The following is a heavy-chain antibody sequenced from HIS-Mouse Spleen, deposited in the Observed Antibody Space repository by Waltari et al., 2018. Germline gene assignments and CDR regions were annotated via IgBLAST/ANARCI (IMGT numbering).Heavy chain of an antibody. Sequence: QLQLQESGPGLVKPSETLSLTCTVSGGSISSSSYYWGWIRQPPGKGLEWIGSIYYSGSTYSNPSLKGRVTISVDTSKNQFSLKLSSVTAADTAVYYCRSSITMVRGVIITYYFDYWGQGTLVTVSS. CDR3: RSSITMVRGVIITYYFDY. D-gene: IGHD3-10*01. J-gene: IGHJ4*02. CDR1: GGSISSSSYY. CDR2: IYYSGST. V-gene: IGHV4-39*07.